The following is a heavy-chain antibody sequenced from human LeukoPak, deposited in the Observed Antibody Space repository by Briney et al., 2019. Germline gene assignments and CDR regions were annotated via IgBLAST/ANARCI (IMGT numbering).Heavy chain of an antibody. D-gene: IGHD3-10*01. V-gene: IGHV4-34*01. CDR1: GGSFSGYY. J-gene: IGHJ6*03. CDR2: INHSGST. CDR3: ARLGRKGGYYYGSGSYRDYYYYYMDV. Sequence: SETLSLTCAVYGGSFSGYYWSWIRQPPGKGLEWIGEINHSGSTNYNPSLKSRVTISVDTSKNQFSLKLSSVTAADTAVYYCARLGRKGGYYYGSGSYRDYYYYYMDVWGKGTTVTISS.